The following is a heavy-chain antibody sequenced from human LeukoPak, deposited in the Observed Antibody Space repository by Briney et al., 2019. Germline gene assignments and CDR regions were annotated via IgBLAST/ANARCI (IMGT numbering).Heavy chain of an antibody. Sequence: GGSLRLSCAASGLTFGSSWMTWVRQTPDKGLEWVASIKQDGSAEYYVDSVRGRFTISRDNAKNSVYLQMNSLRAEDTAVYCYARDRGPNCLDYWGQGTLVTVSS. CDR3: ARDRGPNCLDY. J-gene: IGHJ4*02. CDR2: IKQDGSAE. D-gene: IGHD1-1*01. CDR1: GLTFGSSW. V-gene: IGHV3-7*01.